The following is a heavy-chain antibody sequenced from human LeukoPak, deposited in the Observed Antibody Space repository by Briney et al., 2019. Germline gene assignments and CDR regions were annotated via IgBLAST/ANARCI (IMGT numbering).Heavy chain of an antibody. Sequence: PGGSLRLSCAASGFTFSDHYMDWVRQAPGKGLEWVGRSRNKANSYTTQYAASVKGRFTISRDDSKNSLYLQMNSLKTEDTAVYYCVREEYSSGWYEIDYWGQGTLVTVSS. V-gene: IGHV3-72*01. J-gene: IGHJ4*02. CDR2: SRNKANSYTT. CDR3: VREEYSSGWYEIDY. CDR1: GFTFSDHY. D-gene: IGHD6-19*01.